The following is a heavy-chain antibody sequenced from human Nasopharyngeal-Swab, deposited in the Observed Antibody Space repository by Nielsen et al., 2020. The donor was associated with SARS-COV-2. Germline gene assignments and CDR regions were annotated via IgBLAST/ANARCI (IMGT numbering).Heavy chain of an antibody. D-gene: IGHD3-22*01. Sequence: GEPLKIYCAASGFTFSRYTMHWVRQAPGKGLEWVAVISYDGSNKYYADSVKGRFTISRDISKNTLYLQMNSLRAEDTAVFYCASTPLDSSGYYYAFHYWGRGTLVTVSS. CDR3: ASTPLDSSGYYYAFHY. CDR2: ISYDGSNK. V-gene: IGHV3-30-3*01. CDR1: GFTFSRYT. J-gene: IGHJ4*02.